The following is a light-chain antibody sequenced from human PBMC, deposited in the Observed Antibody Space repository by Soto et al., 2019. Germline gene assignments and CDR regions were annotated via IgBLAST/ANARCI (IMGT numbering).Light chain of an antibody. CDR2: DVN. Sequence: QSALTQPRSVSGSPGQSVTISCTGTDTNIGFYNFVSWYQQHPDKAPHLVIYDVNKRPSGVPDRFSGSKSGKTASLTISGLQADEEADYFCCSYAGTYTYVFGTGEKVNVL. V-gene: IGLV2-11*01. J-gene: IGLJ1*01. CDR3: CSYAGTYTYV. CDR1: DTNIGFYNF.